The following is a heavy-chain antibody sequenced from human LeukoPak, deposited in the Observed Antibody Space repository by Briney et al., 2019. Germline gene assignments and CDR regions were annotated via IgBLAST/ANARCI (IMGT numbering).Heavy chain of an antibody. J-gene: IGHJ5*02. Sequence: PSETLSLTCTVSGGSISSYYWSWIRQPPGKGLEWIGYIYYSGSTNYNPSLKSRVTISVDTSKNQFSLKLSSVTAADTAVYYCASHSTAAFGWFDPWGQGTLVTVSS. D-gene: IGHD3-16*01. CDR3: ASHSTAAFGWFDP. CDR2: IYYSGST. CDR1: GGSISSYY. V-gene: IGHV4-59*01.